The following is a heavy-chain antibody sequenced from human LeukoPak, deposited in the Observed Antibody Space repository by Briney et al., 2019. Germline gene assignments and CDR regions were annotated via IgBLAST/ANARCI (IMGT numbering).Heavy chain of an antibody. CDR3: ASEPHYDILTLPFGY. CDR2: IYYSGST. J-gene: IGHJ4*02. CDR1: GGSISSSSYY. D-gene: IGHD3-9*01. V-gene: IGHV4-39*07. Sequence: PSETLSLTCTVSGGSISSSSYYWGWIRQPPGKGLEWIGSIYYSGSTYYNPSLKSRVTISVDTSKNQFSLKLSSVTAADTAVYYCASEPHYDILTLPFGYWGQGTLVTVSS.